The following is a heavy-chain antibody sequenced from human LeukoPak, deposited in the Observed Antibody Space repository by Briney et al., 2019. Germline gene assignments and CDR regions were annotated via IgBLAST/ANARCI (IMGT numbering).Heavy chain of an antibody. CDR2: INAGNGDT. CDR3: ARGFWNRGTWGPYYFDY. D-gene: IGHD3-3*01. J-gene: IGHJ4*02. CDR1: GYIFTNHA. V-gene: IGHV1-3*01. Sequence: GASVKVSCKAFGYIFTNHAMQWVRQAPGQRLEWMGWINAGNGDTKYSQNFQGRFTITRDTSAGTVYMDLSSLRYEDTAVYYCARGFWNRGTWGPYYFDYWGQGTLVTVSS.